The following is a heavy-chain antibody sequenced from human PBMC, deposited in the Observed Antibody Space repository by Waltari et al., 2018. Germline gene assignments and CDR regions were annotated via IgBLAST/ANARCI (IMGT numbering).Heavy chain of an antibody. CDR1: GFTFSSYA. Sequence: EVQLLESGGGLVQPGGSLRLSCVASGFTFSSYAMSWVRQAPGKGMEWVSAISGSGGSTYYADSVKGRFTISRDNSKNTLYLQMNSLRAEDTAVYYCAKSITMVRGVIGHWGQGTLVTVSS. D-gene: IGHD3-10*01. V-gene: IGHV3-23*01. J-gene: IGHJ1*01. CDR3: AKSITMVRGVIGH. CDR2: ISGSGGST.